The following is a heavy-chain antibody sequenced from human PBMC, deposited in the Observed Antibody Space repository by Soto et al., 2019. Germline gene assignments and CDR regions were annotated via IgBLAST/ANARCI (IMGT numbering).Heavy chain of an antibody. J-gene: IGHJ6*02. V-gene: IGHV3-30*18. CDR3: AKAEVTIFGVVIMVHYYGMDA. Sequence: PGGSLRLSCAASGFTFSSYGMHWVRQAPGKGLEWVAVISYDGSNKYYADSVKGRFTISRDNSKNTLYLQMNSLRAEDTAVYYCAKAEVTIFGVVIMVHYYGMDAWGQGT. CDR2: ISYDGSNK. CDR1: GFTFSSYG. D-gene: IGHD3-3*01.